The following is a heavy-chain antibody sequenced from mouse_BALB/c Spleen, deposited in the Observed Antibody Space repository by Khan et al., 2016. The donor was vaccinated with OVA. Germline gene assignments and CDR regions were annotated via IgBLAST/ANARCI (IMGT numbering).Heavy chain of an antibody. V-gene: IGHV3-2*02. CDR3: ARSMSYDYGACFAF. J-gene: IGHJ3*01. D-gene: IGHD2-4*01. Sequence: EVQLQESGPGLVKPSQSLSLTCTVTGYSITSDYAWNWIRHFPGNKLEWMGYISYSGSTSYNPSLKSRISITRDTSKNQFFLQLSSVTTEDTATYYCARSMSYDYGACFAFWGQRTLVTVSA. CDR2: ISYSGST. CDR1: GYSITSDYA.